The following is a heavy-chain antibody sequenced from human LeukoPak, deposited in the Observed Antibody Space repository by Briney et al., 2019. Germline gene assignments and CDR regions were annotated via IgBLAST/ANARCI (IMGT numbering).Heavy chain of an antibody. CDR2: IYYSGST. CDR3: ARLQERVYCSSTTCWEY. D-gene: IGHD2-2*01. CDR1: GGSISSSSYY. J-gene: IGHJ4*02. V-gene: IGHV4-39*01. Sequence: SETLSLTCTVSGGSISSSSYYWGWIRQPPGKGLEWIGRIYYSGSTYYNPSLKSRVTISVDTSKNQFSLKLSSVTAADTAVYYCARLQERVYCSSTTCWEYWGQGTLVTVSS.